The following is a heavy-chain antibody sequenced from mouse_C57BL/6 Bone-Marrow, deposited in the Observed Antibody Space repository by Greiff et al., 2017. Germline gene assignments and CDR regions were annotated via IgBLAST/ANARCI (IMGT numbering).Heavy chain of an antibody. CDR3: ARPVYYDYGGYFDY. V-gene: IGHV1-72*01. J-gene: IGHJ2*01. CDR2: IDPNGGGT. Sequence: VQLQQPGAELVKPGASVKLSCKASGYTFTSYWMHWVKQRPGRGLEWIGRIDPNGGGTTYNEKFKSKATLTADKPSSTAYMQLSSLTSEDSAVYKCARPVYYDYGGYFDYWGQGTTLTVSS. D-gene: IGHD2-4*01. CDR1: GYTFTSYW.